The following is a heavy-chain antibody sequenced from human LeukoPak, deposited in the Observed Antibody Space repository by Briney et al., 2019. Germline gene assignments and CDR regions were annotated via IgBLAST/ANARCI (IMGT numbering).Heavy chain of an antibody. CDR3: ARYSLYDYVWGSHRQTFAFDY. Sequence: SETLSLTCTVSGGSVSSYYWSWIRQPPGKGLEWIGYIYYSGSTNYNPSLKSRVTISVDTSKNQFSLKLSSVTAADTAVYYCARYSLYDYVWGSHRQTFAFDYWGQGTLVTVSS. J-gene: IGHJ4*02. CDR2: IYYSGST. V-gene: IGHV4-59*02. D-gene: IGHD3-16*02. CDR1: GGSVSSYY.